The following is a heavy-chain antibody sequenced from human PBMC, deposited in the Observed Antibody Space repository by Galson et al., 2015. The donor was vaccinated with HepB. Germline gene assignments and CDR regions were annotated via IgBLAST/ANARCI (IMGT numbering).Heavy chain of an antibody. CDR1: GYTFSRCG. CDR2: ININTGNP. J-gene: IGHJ4*02. D-gene: IGHD3-22*01. CDR3: ARDYYDSSSDY. Sequence: SVKVSCRASGYTFSRCGINWVRQAPGQGLEWMGWININTGNPTYAQGFTGRFVFSLDTSVSTAFLQISSLKADDTAVYYCARDYYDSSSDYWGQGTLVTVSP. V-gene: IGHV7-4-1*02.